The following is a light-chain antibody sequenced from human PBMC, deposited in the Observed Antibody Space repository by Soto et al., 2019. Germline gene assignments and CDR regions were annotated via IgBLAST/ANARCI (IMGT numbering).Light chain of an antibody. CDR3: QQLNSYPPYT. CDR2: AAS. CDR1: QGISSY. V-gene: IGKV1-9*01. Sequence: DIQLTQSPSFLSASVGDRVTITCRASQGISSYLAWYQQKPGKAPKLLIYAASTLQSGVPSRFSGSGSGTEVTLLISSLQPEDFATYDCQQLNSYPPYTFGQGTKLEIK. J-gene: IGKJ2*01.